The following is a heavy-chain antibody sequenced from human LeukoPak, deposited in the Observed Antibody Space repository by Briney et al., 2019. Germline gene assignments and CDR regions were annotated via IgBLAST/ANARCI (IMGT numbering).Heavy chain of an antibody. CDR1: GLTFSSHW. Sequence: GGSLRLSCAAFGLTFSSHWMSSVRPARGEGLVWVANIKQGEREKYYVDCVTGRFPITRDKAKNPRFLQLNSLRAQDTTVYFWARVEKSYYCSGSRHAFDYWGQGTLVTVSS. J-gene: IGHJ4*02. CDR3: ARVEKSYYCSGSRHAFDY. D-gene: IGHD3-10*01. CDR2: IKQGEREK. V-gene: IGHV3-7*01.